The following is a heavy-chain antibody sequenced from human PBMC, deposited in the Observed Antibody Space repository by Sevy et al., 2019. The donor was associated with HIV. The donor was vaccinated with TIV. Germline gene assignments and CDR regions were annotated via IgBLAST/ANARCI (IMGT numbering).Heavy chain of an antibody. CDR3: AKDPNDYCDYARVGY. V-gene: IGHV3-23*01. J-gene: IGHJ4*02. Sequence: GGCLRLSCAASGFTFSSYAMSWVRQAPGKGLEWVSAISGSGGSTYYADSVKGRFTISIDNSKNTLYLQMNSLTADDTAVYYCAKDPNDYCDYARVGYWGQGTLVTVSS. CDR2: ISGSGGST. CDR1: GFTFSSYA. D-gene: IGHD4-17*01.